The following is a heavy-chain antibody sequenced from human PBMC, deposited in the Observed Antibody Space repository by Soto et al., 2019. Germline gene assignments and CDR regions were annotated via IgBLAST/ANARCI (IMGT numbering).Heavy chain of an antibody. J-gene: IGHJ4*02. CDR3: AREHSSGWYTN. Sequence: VSCKASGYTFTGYYMHWVRQAPGQGLEWMGWINPNSGGTNYAQKFQGWVTMTRDTSISTAYMELSRLRSDDTAVYYCAREHSSGWYTNWGQGTLVTVSS. CDR1: GYTFTGYY. CDR2: INPNSGGT. D-gene: IGHD6-19*01. V-gene: IGHV1-2*04.